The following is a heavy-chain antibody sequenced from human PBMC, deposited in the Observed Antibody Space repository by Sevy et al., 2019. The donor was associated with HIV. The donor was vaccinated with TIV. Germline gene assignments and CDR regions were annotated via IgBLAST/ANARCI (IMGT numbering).Heavy chain of an antibody. J-gene: IGHJ4*02. CDR2: ISSSSSTI. V-gene: IGHV3-48*02. CDR3: ASRGYCNGGSCYSGPNDY. Sequence: GGSLRLSCAASGFTFSSYSMNWVRQAPGKGLEWVSYISSSSSTIYYADSVKGRFPISRDNAKNSLYLQMNSLRDEDTAVYYCASRGYCNGGSCYSGPNDYWGQGTLVTVSS. D-gene: IGHD2-15*01. CDR1: GFTFSSYS.